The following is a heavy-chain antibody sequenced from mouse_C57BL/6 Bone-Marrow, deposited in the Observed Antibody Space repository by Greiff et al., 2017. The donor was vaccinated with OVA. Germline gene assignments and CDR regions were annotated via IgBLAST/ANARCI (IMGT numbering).Heavy chain of an antibody. Sequence: EVQLVESGPGLVKPSQSLSLTCSVTGYSITSGYYWNWIRQFPGNKLEWMGYISYDGSNNYNPSLKNRISITRDTSKNQFFLKLNSVTTEDTATYYCARRTAYAMDYWGQGTSVTVSS. D-gene: IGHD1-2*01. CDR2: ISYDGSN. V-gene: IGHV3-6*01. CDR1: GYSITSGYY. CDR3: ARRTAYAMDY. J-gene: IGHJ4*01.